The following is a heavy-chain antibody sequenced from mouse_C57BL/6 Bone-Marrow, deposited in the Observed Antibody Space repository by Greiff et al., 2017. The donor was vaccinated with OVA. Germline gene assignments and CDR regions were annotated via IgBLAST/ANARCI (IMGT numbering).Heavy chain of an antibody. D-gene: IGHD3-2*02. CDR2: IRNKANGYTT. CDR1: GFTFTDYY. J-gene: IGHJ2*01. V-gene: IGHV7-3*01. CDR3: ARYHSSGYFDY. Sequence: EVQRVESGGGLVQPGGSLSLSCAASGFTFTDYYMSWVRQPPGKALEWLGFIRNKANGYTTEYSASVKGRFTISRDNSQSILYLQMNALRAEDSATYYCARYHSSGYFDYWGQGTTLTVSS.